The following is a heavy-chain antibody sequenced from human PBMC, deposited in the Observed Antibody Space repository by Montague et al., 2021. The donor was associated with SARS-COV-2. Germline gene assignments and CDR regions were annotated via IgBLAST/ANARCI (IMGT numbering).Heavy chain of an antibody. Sequence: SETLSLTCAVYGGSFSGYYWTWIRQSPRKGLEWIGEINHSGSTNYNPSLKSRVTLSVDTCKNQFSLKLSSVTAADTAVYYCACGEITTRGLIYYYGMDVWGQGTTVTVSS. CDR1: GGSFSGYY. CDR2: INHSGST. V-gene: IGHV4-34*01. D-gene: IGHD4-11*01. J-gene: IGHJ6*02. CDR3: ACGEITTRGLIYYYGMDV.